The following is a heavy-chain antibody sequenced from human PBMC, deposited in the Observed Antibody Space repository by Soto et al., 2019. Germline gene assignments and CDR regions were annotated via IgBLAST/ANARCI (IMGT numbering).Heavy chain of an antibody. CDR2: ICYSGST. Sequence: SETLSLTCTVSGGSISSGGYYWSWIRQHPGKGLEWIGYICYSGSTYYNPSLKSRVTISVDTSKNQFSLKLSSVTAADTAVYYCARRGYSSGWYSIAFDYWGQGTLVTVSS. D-gene: IGHD6-19*01. V-gene: IGHV4-31*03. CDR3: ARRGYSSGWYSIAFDY. J-gene: IGHJ4*02. CDR1: GGSISSGGYY.